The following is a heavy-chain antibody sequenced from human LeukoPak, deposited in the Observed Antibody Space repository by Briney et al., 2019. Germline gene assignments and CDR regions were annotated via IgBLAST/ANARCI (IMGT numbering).Heavy chain of an antibody. D-gene: IGHD2/OR15-2a*01. CDR1: GFTVSSNY. CDR3: ARAREYLAIDY. J-gene: IGHJ4*02. CDR2: LYSAGNT. V-gene: IGHV3-66*02. Sequence: GWSLRLSCAASGFTVSSNYMNWVRQAPGKGLEWVSVLYSAGNTFYADPVKGRFTISRDNSKNTLYLQMNSLRPEDTAVYYCARAREYLAIDYWGQGTLVTVSS.